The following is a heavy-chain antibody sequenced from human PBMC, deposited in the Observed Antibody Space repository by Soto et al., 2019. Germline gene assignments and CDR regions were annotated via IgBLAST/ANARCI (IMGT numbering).Heavy chain of an antibody. V-gene: IGHV1-8*01. Sequence: XVSCKASGYTFTSYDINWVRQTTGQGLEWMGWMNPNSGNTGYAQKFQGRVTMTRNTSISTAYMELSSLRSEDTAVYYCAXXXXRXLXWLLYRYYYYYMDVWGKGTTVTVSS. CDR2: MNPNSGNT. CDR3: AXXXXRXLXWLLYRYYYYYMDV. D-gene: IGHD3-3*01. J-gene: IGHJ6*03. CDR1: GYTFTSYD.